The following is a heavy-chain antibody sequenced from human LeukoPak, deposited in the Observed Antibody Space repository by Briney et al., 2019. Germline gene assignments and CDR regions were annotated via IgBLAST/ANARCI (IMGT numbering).Heavy chain of an antibody. CDR1: GFTFSSYA. Sequence: PGGSLRLSCAASGFTFSSYAMSWVRQAPGKGLEWVSAISGSGGSTYCADSVKGRFTISRDNSKNTLYLQMNSLRAEDTAVYYCAKVPINGIAVAPTDYWGQGTLVTVSS. D-gene: IGHD6-19*01. J-gene: IGHJ4*02. CDR3: AKVPINGIAVAPTDY. CDR2: ISGSGGST. V-gene: IGHV3-23*01.